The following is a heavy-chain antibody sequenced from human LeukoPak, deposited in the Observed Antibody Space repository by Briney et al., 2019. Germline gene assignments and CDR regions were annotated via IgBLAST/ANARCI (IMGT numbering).Heavy chain of an antibody. CDR3: ARSPPWVPSYMDV. J-gene: IGHJ6*03. CDR2: MYTSGST. Sequence: SETLSLTCTVSGGSLSNYYWSWIRQPAGKGLEWIGRMYTSGSTNYNPSLKSRVTMSVDTSKNQFSLKLSSVTAADTAVYYCARSPPWVPSYMDVWGKGTTVTISS. V-gene: IGHV4-4*07. D-gene: IGHD3-10*01. CDR1: GGSLSNYY.